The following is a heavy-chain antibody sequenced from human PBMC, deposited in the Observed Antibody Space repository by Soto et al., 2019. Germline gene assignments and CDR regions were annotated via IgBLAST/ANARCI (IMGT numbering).Heavy chain of an antibody. V-gene: IGHV3-33*05. Sequence: SGFTFSSYGMHWVRQAPGKGLEWVAVISYDGSNKYYADSVKGRFAISRDDSQDTMFLQMNSLKSEDTALYYCTTDSHFSTRLVRFDLWGRGTLVTVSS. D-gene: IGHD3-3*02. CDR1: GFTFSSYG. J-gene: IGHJ4*01. CDR2: ISYDGSNK. CDR3: TTDSHFSTRLVRFDL.